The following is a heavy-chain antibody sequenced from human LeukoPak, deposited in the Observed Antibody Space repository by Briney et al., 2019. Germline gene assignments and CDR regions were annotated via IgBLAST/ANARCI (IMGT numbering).Heavy chain of an antibody. Sequence: GASVKVSCKASGYTFTSYAMNWVRQAPGQGLEWMGWISAYNGNTNYAQKLQGRVTMTTDTSTSTAYMELRSLRSDDTAVYYCARGGMVRGVSLVDYWGQGTLVTVSS. CDR1: GYTFTSYA. D-gene: IGHD3-10*01. CDR3: ARGGMVRGVSLVDY. CDR2: ISAYNGNT. J-gene: IGHJ4*02. V-gene: IGHV1-18*01.